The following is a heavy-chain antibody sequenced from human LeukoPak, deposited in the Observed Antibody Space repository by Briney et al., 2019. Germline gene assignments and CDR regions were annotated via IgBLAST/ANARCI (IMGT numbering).Heavy chain of an antibody. J-gene: IGHJ4*02. CDR1: GYSITSGFY. CDR2: IYYSGST. V-gene: IGHV4-38-2*02. Sequence: SETLSLTCTVSGYSITSGFYWGWIRQPPGQGLEWIGSIYYSGSTYYNPSLKSRVTISVDTSKNQFSLKLSSVTAADTAVYYCARDLTGGGYIQLPTYFDYWGQGTLVTVSP. CDR3: ARDLTGGGYIQLPTYFDY. D-gene: IGHD5-12*01.